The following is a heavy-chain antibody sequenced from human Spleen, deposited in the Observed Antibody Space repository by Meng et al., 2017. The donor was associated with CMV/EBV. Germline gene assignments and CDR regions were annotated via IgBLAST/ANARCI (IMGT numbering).Heavy chain of an antibody. Sequence: QVHLQESGPGLVKPSETRSLTCTVSGGSISSYYWSWIRQPAGKGLEWIGRIYTSGSTNYNPSLKSRVTMSVDTSKNQFSLKLSSVTAADTAVYYCARDLPYENYYGSGSYPDYWGQGTLVTVSS. CDR2: IYTSGST. J-gene: IGHJ4*02. V-gene: IGHV4-4*07. CDR1: GGSISSYY. CDR3: ARDLPYENYYGSGSYPDY. D-gene: IGHD3-10*01.